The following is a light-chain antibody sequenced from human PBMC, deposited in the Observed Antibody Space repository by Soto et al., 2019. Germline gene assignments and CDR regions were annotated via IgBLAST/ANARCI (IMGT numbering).Light chain of an antibody. CDR3: YHQGRSAIFT. V-gene: IGKV3-20*01. CDR2: GAS. Sequence: EIVMTQSPGTLSLSPGERATLSCRASQSVSSNFLAWYQQRPGQAPRLLMDGASSRAAGIPDRFSGSGSGTDFHLTISRLEPEDFGVFFWYHQGRSAIFTFGPGTTVDIK. CDR1: QSVSSNF. J-gene: IGKJ3*01.